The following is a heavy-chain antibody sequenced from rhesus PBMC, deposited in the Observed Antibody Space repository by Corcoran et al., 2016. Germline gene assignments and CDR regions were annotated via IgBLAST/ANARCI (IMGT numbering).Heavy chain of an antibody. CDR1: GFSISTSGRG. J-gene: IGHJ4*01. D-gene: IGHD3-16*01. CDR2: IYWVDDK. CDR3: ARRRPNTYYSGSYYLDY. V-gene: IGHV2-174*01. Sequence: QVTLKESGPALVKPTQTLTLTCTFSGFSISTSGRGVGWIRPPPGTALDWLALIYWVDDKYYSTSLKSRLTISKDTSKNQVVLTMTNMDPVDTATYYCARRRPNTYYSGSYYLDYWGQGVLVTVSS.